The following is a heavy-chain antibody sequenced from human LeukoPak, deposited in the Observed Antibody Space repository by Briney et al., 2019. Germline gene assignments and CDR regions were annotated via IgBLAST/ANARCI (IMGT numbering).Heavy chain of an antibody. Sequence: SETLSLTCAVYGGPFSGYYWSWIRQPPGKGLEWIGEINHSGSTNYNPSLKSRVTISVDTSKNQFSLKLSSVTAADTAVYYCARESVAGKDYWGQGTLVTVSS. V-gene: IGHV4-34*01. J-gene: IGHJ4*02. CDR3: ARESVAGKDY. D-gene: IGHD6-19*01. CDR1: GGPFSGYY. CDR2: INHSGST.